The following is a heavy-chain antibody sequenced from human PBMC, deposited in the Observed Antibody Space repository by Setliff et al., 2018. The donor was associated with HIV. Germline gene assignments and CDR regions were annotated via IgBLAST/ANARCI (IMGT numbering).Heavy chain of an antibody. CDR2: IHHSGST. V-gene: IGHV4-4*02. CDR1: RGSISTTNW. J-gene: IGHJ4*02. Sequence: KTSETLSLTCAVSRGSISTTNWWSWVRQSPGKGLEWIGEIHHSGSTNYNPSLKSRVTMSVDKSKNQFSLKLSPVTAADTAVYYCARLESTSSDYFDYWGQGTLVTVSS. CDR3: ARLESTSSDYFDY. D-gene: IGHD6-6*01.